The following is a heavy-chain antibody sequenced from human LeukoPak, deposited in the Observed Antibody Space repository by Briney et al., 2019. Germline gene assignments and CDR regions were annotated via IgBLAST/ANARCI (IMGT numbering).Heavy chain of an antibody. CDR3: AKDQVGARSFGY. J-gene: IGHJ4*02. CDR1: GFTFSSYA. V-gene: IGHV3-30-3*01. CDR2: ISYDGSNK. Sequence: GRSLRLSCAASGFTFSSYAMHWVRQAPGKGLEWVAVISYDGSNKYYADSVKGRFTTSRDNSKNTLYLQMNSLRAEDTAVYYCAKDQVGARSFGYRGQGTLVTVSS. D-gene: IGHD1-26*01.